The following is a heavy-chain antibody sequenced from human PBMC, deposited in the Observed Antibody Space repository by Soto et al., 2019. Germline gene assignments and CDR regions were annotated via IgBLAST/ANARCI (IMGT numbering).Heavy chain of an antibody. Sequence: EVQLVESGGGLVKPGGSLRLSCAASGFTFSSYSMNWVRQAPGKGLEWVSSISSSSSYIYYADSVKGRFTISRDNAKNSLYLQMNSLRAEDTAVYYCARGLPGVRGVIKNWFDPWGQGTLVTVSS. CDR3: ARGLPGVRGVIKNWFDP. J-gene: IGHJ5*02. V-gene: IGHV3-21*01. CDR1: GFTFSSYS. D-gene: IGHD3-10*01. CDR2: ISSSSSYI.